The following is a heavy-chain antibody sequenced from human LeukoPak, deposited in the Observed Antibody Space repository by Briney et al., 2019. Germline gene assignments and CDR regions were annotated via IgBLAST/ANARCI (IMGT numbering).Heavy chain of an antibody. Sequence: GGSLRLSCAASGFTFDDYAMHWVRQPPGKGLEWVSLISGGGDTTYYADSVKGRFTISRDNAKNSLYLQMNSLRAEDTAVYYCARSPFITGTTRYFDYWGQGTLVTVSS. CDR2: ISGGGDTT. CDR1: GFTFDDYA. D-gene: IGHD1-7*01. CDR3: ARSPFITGTTRYFDY. J-gene: IGHJ4*02. V-gene: IGHV3-43*02.